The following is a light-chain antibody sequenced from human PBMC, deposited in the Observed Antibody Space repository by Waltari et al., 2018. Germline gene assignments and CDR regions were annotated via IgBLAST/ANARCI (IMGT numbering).Light chain of an antibody. Sequence: DIQMTQSPSSLSASVGDRGTITCRASQSINTYLNWYQRKPGEAPKLLIYGASTLESGVPSRFSGSGSGTDFTLTISSLQPEDFATYYCQQGYRIPLAFGPGAKVEMK. CDR1: QSINTY. V-gene: IGKV1-39*01. J-gene: IGKJ3*01. CDR2: GAS. CDR3: QQGYRIPLA.